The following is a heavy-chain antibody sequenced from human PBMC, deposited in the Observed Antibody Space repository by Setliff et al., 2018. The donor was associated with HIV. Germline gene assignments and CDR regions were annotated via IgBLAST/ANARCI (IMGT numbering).Heavy chain of an antibody. CDR2: IRNDGNNE. V-gene: IGHV3-30*02. J-gene: IGHJ6*02. Sequence: GGSLRLSCAASGFTFSNYGLFWVRQAPGKGLEWVAFIRNDGNNEYYGASVKGRFTISRDNSKNTLFLLMNNLRSVTAADAAVYFCARSRTYYADTSGYVHYHYYGMGVWGQGTTVTVSS. CDR3: ARSRTYYADTSGYVHYHYYGMGV. CDR1: GFTFSNYG. D-gene: IGHD3-22*01.